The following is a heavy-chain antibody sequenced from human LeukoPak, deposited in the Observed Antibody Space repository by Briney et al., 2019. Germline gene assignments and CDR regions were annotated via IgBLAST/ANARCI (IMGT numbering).Heavy chain of an antibody. CDR2: IGTSSSYI. CDR1: GFTSSSYS. Sequence: GGSLRLSCAASGFTSSSYSMNWVRQAPGKGLEWVSSIGTSSSYIYYADSLKGRFTISRDNAKNSLYLQMNSLRAEDTAVYYCARDFEISSGWGQGTLVTVSS. D-gene: IGHD6-19*01. CDR3: ARDFEISSG. J-gene: IGHJ4*02. V-gene: IGHV3-21*01.